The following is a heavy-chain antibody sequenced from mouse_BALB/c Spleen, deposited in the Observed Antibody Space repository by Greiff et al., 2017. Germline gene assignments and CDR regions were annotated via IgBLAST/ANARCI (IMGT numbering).Heavy chain of an antibody. J-gene: IGHJ4*01. CDR3: ARSDDYDKDY. D-gene: IGHD2-4*01. CDR2: IYPGDGDT. V-gene: IGHV1-82*01. Sequence: QVQLQQSGPELVKPGASVKISCKASGYAFSSSWMNWVKQRPGQGLEWIGRIYPGDGDTNYNGKFKGKATLTADKSSSTAYMQLSSLTSVDSAVYFCARSDDYDKDYWGQGTSVTVSS. CDR1: GYAFSSSW.